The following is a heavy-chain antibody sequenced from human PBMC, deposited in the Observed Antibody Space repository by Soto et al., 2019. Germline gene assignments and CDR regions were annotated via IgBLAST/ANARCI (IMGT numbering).Heavy chain of an antibody. V-gene: IGHV3-9*01. CDR2: ISWNSGSI. D-gene: IGHD3-9*01. CDR3: EKSEYFDWLPRGGYFDL. CDR1: GFTFDDYA. Sequence: EVQLVESGGGLVQPGRSLRLSCAASGFTFDDYAMHWVRQAPGKGLEWVSGISWNSGSIGYADSVKGRFTISRDNAKNSCYLQITSRRAKETALYYWEKSEYFDWLPRGGYFDLWGRGTLVTVSS. J-gene: IGHJ2*01.